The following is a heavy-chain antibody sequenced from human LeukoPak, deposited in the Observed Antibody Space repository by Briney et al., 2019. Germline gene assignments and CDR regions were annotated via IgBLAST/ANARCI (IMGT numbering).Heavy chain of an antibody. CDR3: ARAAAAMVTGWYFDL. J-gene: IGHJ2*01. V-gene: IGHV1-2*02. Sequence: ASVKVSCKASGYTFTGYYMHWVRQAPGQGLEWTGWINPNSGGTNYAQKFQGRVTMTRDTSISTAYMELSRLRSDDTAVYYCARAAAAMVTGWYFDLWGRGTLVTVSS. CDR1: GYTFTGYY. CDR2: INPNSGGT. D-gene: IGHD5-18*01.